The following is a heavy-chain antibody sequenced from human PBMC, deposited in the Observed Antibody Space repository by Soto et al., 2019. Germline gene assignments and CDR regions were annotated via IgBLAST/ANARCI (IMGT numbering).Heavy chain of an antibody. CDR3: AKEVLRKNDAFDI. Sequence: GGSLRLSCAASGFTFSSYGMHWVRQAPGKGLEWVSAISCSGSNKYYADSVKGRFTISRDNSKNTLYLQMNSLRAEDTAVYYCAKEVLRKNDAFDIWGQGTMVTVSS. CDR1: GFTFSSYG. V-gene: IGHV3-30*18. CDR2: ISCSGSNK. J-gene: IGHJ3*02.